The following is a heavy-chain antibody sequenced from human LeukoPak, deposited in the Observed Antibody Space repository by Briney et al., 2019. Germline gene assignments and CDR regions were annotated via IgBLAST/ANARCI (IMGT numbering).Heavy chain of an antibody. Sequence: SETLSLTCVVSGFSISSGYYWVWIRQPPGKGLEWIGNVYHFGGTYYNPSLKSRVTISLDTSKNHFSLKLTSVTAADTAVYYCATQPVTTSPPFYWGQGTLVTVSS. J-gene: IGHJ4*02. CDR3: ATQPVTTSPPFY. D-gene: IGHD4-17*01. CDR2: VYHFGGT. V-gene: IGHV4-38-2*01. CDR1: GFSISSGYY.